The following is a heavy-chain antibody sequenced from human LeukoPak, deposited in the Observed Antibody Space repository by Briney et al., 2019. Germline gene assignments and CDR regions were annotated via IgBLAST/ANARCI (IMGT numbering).Heavy chain of an antibody. Sequence: SETLSLTCAVSGGSISSGGYSWSWIRQPPGKGLEWFGYIYHSGSTYYNPSLKSRVTISVDRSKNQFSLKLSSVTAADTAVYYCARGATITMVRGVIIDNWFDPWGQGTLVTVSS. V-gene: IGHV4-30-2*01. J-gene: IGHJ5*02. CDR2: IYHSGST. D-gene: IGHD3-10*01. CDR3: ARGATITMVRGVIIDNWFDP. CDR1: GGSISSGGYS.